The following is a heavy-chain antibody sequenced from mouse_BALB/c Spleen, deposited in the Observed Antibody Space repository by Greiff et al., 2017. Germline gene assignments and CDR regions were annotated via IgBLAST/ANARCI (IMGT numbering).Heavy chain of an antibody. J-gene: IGHJ2*01. D-gene: IGHD3-3*01. CDR2: ISSGGST. CDR3: ARQGDEGFDY. CDR1: GFTFSSYA. Sequence: EVKLVESGGGLVKPGGSLKLSCAASGFTFSSYAMSWVRQTPEKRLEWVASISSGGSTYYPDSVKGRFTISRDNARNILYLQMSSLRSEDTAMYYCARQGDEGFDYWGQGTTLTVSS. V-gene: IGHV5-6-5*01.